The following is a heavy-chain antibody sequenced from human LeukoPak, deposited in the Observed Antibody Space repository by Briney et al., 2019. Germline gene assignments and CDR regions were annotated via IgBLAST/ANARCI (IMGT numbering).Heavy chain of an antibody. D-gene: IGHD5-18*01. Sequence: ASVKVSCKVSGYTLTELSMHWVRQAPGQGLEWMGWISAYNGNTNYAQKLQGRVTMTTDTSTSTAYMELRSLRSDDTAVYYCARGSRGYSYDYWGQGTLVTVSS. CDR3: ARGSRGYSYDY. CDR2: ISAYNGNT. J-gene: IGHJ4*02. V-gene: IGHV1-18*01. CDR1: GYTLTELS.